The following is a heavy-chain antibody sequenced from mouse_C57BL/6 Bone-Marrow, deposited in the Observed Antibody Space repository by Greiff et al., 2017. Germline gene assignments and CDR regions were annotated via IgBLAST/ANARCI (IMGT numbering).Heavy chain of an antibody. CDR1: GYTFTSYW. CDR2: IDPSDSYT. CDR3: ARDTYYLDY. J-gene: IGHJ2*01. D-gene: IGHD2-10*02. Sequence: QVQLQQPGAGLVMPGASVTLSCTASGYTFTSYWMHWVKQRPGQGLEWIGEIDPSDSYTYYNQQFTGQSTLTVDKSTLTAYMQLSRLPSEYSEVYDWARDTYYLDYWGQGTTLTVSS. V-gene: IGHV1-69*01.